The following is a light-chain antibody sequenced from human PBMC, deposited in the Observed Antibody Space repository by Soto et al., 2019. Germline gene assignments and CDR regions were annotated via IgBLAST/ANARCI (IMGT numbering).Light chain of an antibody. Sequence: AIPMTQSHSSLSAPVGDRVPVPCRASQDIRSDVGWYQQKPGQAPKLLIYDASSLESGVPSRFSGSGSGADFTLTISSLQPEDFATYYCQQFYDYPLTFGGGAKADIK. J-gene: IGKJ4*01. V-gene: IGKV1D-13*01. CDR1: QDIRSD. CDR2: DAS. CDR3: QQFYDYPLT.